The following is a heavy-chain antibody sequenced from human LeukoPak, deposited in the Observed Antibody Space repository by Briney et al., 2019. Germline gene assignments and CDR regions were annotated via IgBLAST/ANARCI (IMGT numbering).Heavy chain of an antibody. J-gene: IGHJ3*02. Sequence: PGESLKISCQIFGYSFPSLWVGWVRQRPGRGLEWMGTIYPGNSDARYSPSFEGQVTISADKSISTAYLQWSSLKASDTAMYYCARQISSEDAFDIWGQGTMVTVSS. CDR1: GYSFPSLW. D-gene: IGHD6-6*01. CDR2: IYPGNSDA. CDR3: ARQISSEDAFDI. V-gene: IGHV5-51*01.